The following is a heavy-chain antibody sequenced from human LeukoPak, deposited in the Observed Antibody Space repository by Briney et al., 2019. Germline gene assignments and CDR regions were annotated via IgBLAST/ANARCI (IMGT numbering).Heavy chain of an antibody. V-gene: IGHV3-21*01. D-gene: IGHD2/OR15-2a*01. CDR1: GFTFNTYS. Sequence: GGSLRLSCAASGFTFNTYSMNWFRQAPGKGLEGVSFIFSSSTYKYYTDSVKGRFTISRDNAKNSLYLQMNSLRAEDTAVYYCARDFYDGFALDYWGQGTLVTVSS. J-gene: IGHJ4*02. CDR3: ARDFYDGFALDY. CDR2: IFSSSTYK.